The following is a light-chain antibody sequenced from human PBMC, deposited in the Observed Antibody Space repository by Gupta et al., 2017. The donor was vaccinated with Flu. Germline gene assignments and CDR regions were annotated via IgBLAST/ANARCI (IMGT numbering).Light chain of an antibody. V-gene: IGKV2-28*01. Sequence: PVTPGEPASISCKSSQSLLNTNGYNYLDWYLQKPGQSPQLLIYLGSHRTSGVPDRFSGSGSGTDFTLKISRVEAEDVGVYYCMQGLQTLSFGGGTRVEIK. CDR2: LGS. CDR3: MQGLQTLS. CDR1: QSLLNTNGYNY. J-gene: IGKJ4*01.